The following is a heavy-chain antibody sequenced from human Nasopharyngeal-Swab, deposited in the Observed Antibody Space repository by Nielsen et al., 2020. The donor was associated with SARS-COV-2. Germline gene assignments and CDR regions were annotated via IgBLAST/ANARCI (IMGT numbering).Heavy chain of an antibody. V-gene: IGHV3-64D*06. Sequence: GESLKISCSTSGFTFGNSDLHWVRQAPGKGLEYVSAISTHGGGTYYTDSVKGRFTIYRDNSQQTLYLQMSSLRPEETAVYYCVKGMEGYNRGGYFDYWGQGNLVTVSS. J-gene: IGHJ4*02. CDR3: VKGMEGYNRGGYFDY. D-gene: IGHD5-24*01. CDR2: ISTHGGGT. CDR1: GFTFGNSD.